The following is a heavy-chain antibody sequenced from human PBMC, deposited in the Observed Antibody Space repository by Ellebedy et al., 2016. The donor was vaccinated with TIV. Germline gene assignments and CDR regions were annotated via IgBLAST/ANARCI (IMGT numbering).Heavy chain of an antibody. CDR3: ARVQPHYFDH. CDR2: ISTYNGNT. V-gene: IGHV1-18*01. CDR1: GYTFTKYG. J-gene: IGHJ4*02. D-gene: IGHD2-2*01. Sequence: AASVKVSCKASGYTFTKYGLTWVRQAPGQGLEWMGWISTYNGNTNSVQKFQGRVTMTTDTSTSTAYMELRSLTSDDTAMYYCARVQPHYFDHWGQGTQVTVSS.